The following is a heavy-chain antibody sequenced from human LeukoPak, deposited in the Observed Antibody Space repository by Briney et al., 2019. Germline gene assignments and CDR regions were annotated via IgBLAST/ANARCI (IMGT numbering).Heavy chain of an antibody. D-gene: IGHD6-19*01. CDR3: ARHTTSVAATDY. Sequence: GESLKISCKVSRYSFTSYSIGWVRQMPGKSLEWMGIIYPGDSDTRYSPSFQGQVTISADKSINTAYLQWSSLKASDTAIYYCARHTTSVAATDYWGQGTLVTVSP. V-gene: IGHV5-51*01. CDR1: RYSFTSYS. J-gene: IGHJ4*02. CDR2: IYPGDSDT.